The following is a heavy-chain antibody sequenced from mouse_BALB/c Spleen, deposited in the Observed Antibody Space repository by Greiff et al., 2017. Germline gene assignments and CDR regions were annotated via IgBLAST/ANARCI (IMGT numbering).Heavy chain of an antibody. V-gene: IGHV14-3*02. Sequence: EVKLMESGAELVKPGASVKLSCTASGFNIKDTYMHWVKQRPEQGLEWIGRIDPANGNTKYDPKFQGKATITADTSSNTAYLQLSSLTSEDTAVYYCARDPYYDYDYYAMDYWGQGTSVTVSS. CDR2: IDPANGNT. CDR1: GFNIKDTY. CDR3: ARDPYYDYDYYAMDY. J-gene: IGHJ4*01. D-gene: IGHD2-4*01.